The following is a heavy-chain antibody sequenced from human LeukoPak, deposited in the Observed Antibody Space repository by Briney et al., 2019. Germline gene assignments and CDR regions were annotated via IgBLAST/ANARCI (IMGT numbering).Heavy chain of an antibody. CDR1: GGSISSYY. Sequence: SETLSLTCTVSGGSISSYYWSWIRQPPGKGLEWIGYIYYSGSTNYNPSLKSRVTISVDTSKNQFSLKLSSVTAADTAVYYCARAPGTYYHYYYMDVWGKGTTVTVSS. V-gene: IGHV4-59*01. D-gene: IGHD1-1*01. J-gene: IGHJ6*03. CDR3: ARAPGTYYHYYYMDV. CDR2: IYYSGST.